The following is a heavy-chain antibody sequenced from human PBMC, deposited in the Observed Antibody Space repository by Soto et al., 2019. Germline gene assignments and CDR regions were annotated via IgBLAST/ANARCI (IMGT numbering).Heavy chain of an antibody. CDR2: ISSNGGST. CDR3: VKGRGYSYGSYYFDY. J-gene: IGHJ4*02. D-gene: IGHD5-18*01. V-gene: IGHV3-64D*08. CDR1: GFTFSSYA. Sequence: GGSLRLSCSASGFTFSSYAMHWVRQAPGKGLEYVSAISSNGGSTYYADSVKGRFTISRDNSKNTLYLQMSSLRAEDTAVYYCVKGRGYSYGSYYFDYWGQGTLVTVSS.